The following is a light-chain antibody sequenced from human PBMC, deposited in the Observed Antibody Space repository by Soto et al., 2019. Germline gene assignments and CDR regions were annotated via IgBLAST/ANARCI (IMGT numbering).Light chain of an antibody. CDR1: QSVGSD. CDR2: GVS. Sequence: EIVMTQSPATLSVSPGERATLSCRASQSVGSDLAWYQQKPGQGPRLLLYGVSTRATGIPARFSGSGSGTEFTLTISSLQSEDFAIYYCQQYNNWPRTFGPGTKVDFK. V-gene: IGKV3D-15*01. CDR3: QQYNNWPRT. J-gene: IGKJ3*01.